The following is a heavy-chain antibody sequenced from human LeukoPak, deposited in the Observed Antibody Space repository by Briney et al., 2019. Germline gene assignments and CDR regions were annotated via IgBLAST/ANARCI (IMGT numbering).Heavy chain of an antibody. V-gene: IGHV1-46*01. CDR3: ARVGPYCSGGSCYSEFGDHFDY. D-gene: IGHD2-15*01. CDR2: INPSGGST. J-gene: IGHJ4*02. CDR1: GYTFTSYY. Sequence: ASVKVSCKASGYTFTSYYMHWVRQAPGQGLEWMGIINPSGGSTSYAQKFQGRVTMTRDTSTSTVYMELSSLRSEDTAVYYCARVGPYCSGGSCYSEFGDHFDYWGQGTLVTVSS.